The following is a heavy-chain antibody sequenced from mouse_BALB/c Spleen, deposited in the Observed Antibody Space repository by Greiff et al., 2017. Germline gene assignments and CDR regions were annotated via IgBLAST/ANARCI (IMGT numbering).Heavy chain of an antibody. CDR1: GYSITSGYY. J-gene: IGHJ4*01. Sequence: EVKLQESGPGLVKPSQSLSLTCSVTGYSITSGYYWNWIRQFPGNKLEWMGYISYDGSNNYNPSLKNRISITRDTSKNQFFLKLNSVTTEDTATYYCARDEGSSYVGAMDYWGQGTSVTVSS. V-gene: IGHV3-6*02. D-gene: IGHD1-1*01. CDR3: ARDEGSSYVGAMDY. CDR2: ISYDGSN.